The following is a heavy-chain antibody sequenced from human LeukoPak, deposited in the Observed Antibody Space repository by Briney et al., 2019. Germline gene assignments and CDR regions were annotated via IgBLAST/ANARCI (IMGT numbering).Heavy chain of an antibody. CDR2: MNPNSGNT. CDR1: GGTFSSYA. V-gene: IGHV1-8*03. Sequence: GASVKVSCKASGGTFSSYAISWVRQATGQGLEWMGWMNPNSGNTGYAQKFQGRVTITRNTSISTAYMELSSLRSEDTAVYYCARVGIRFLKDGKNFDYWAREPWSPSPQ. D-gene: IGHD3-3*01. CDR3: ARVGIRFLKDGKNFDY. J-gene: IGHJ4*02.